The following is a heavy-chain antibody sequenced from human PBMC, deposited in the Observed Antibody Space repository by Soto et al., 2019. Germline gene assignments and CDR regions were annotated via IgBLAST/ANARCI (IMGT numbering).Heavy chain of an antibody. CDR1: GFSFTSYV. CDR2: INAGNGKT. D-gene: IGHD6-13*01. J-gene: IGHJ4*02. Sequence: QVQLVQSGAEVKKPGASVKVSCKASGFSFTSYVMHWVRQAPGQRLEWMGWINAGNGKTKFSQNFQGRVTFTRDTSASTAYMELSSLRSEDTAVYYCAMPSPYSSSWSLEYWGQGTLVTVSS. CDR3: AMPSPYSSSWSLEY. V-gene: IGHV1-3*01.